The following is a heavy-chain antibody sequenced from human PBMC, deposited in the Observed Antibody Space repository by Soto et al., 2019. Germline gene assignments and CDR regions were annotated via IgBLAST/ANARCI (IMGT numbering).Heavy chain of an antibody. J-gene: IGHJ4*02. V-gene: IGHV4-31*03. D-gene: IGHD1-26*01. CDR1: GGSISSGGYY. CDR2: IYYSGST. CDR3: ARHVMAARGWVDEPL. Sequence: SETLSLTCTVSGGSISSGGYYWSWIRQHPGKGLEWIGYIYYSGSTYYNPSLKSRVTISVDTSKNQFSLKASDTAMYYCARHVMAARGWVDEPLWGQGTLVTVSS.